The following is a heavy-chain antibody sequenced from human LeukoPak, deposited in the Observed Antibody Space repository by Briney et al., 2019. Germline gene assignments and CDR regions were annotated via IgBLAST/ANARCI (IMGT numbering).Heavy chain of an antibody. Sequence: SETLSLTCTVSGGSISSSSYYWGWIRQPPGKGLEWIGSIYYSGSTYYNPSLKSRVTISVDTSKNQFSLKLSSVTAADTAVYYCARDSSGYINWGQGTLVTVSS. V-gene: IGHV4-39*07. J-gene: IGHJ4*02. CDR1: GGSISSSSYY. CDR2: IYYSGST. CDR3: ARDSSGYIN. D-gene: IGHD3-3*01.